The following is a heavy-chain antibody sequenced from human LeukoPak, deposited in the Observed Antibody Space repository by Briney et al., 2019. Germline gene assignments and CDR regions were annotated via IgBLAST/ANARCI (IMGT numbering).Heavy chain of an antibody. CDR1: GGSISSYY. V-gene: IGHV4-59*01. D-gene: IGHD3-3*01. CDR3: ARDGFWSGYNYYYYYMDV. Sequence: KPSETLSLTCTVSGGSISSYYWSWIRQPPGKGLEWIGYIYYSGSTNYNPSLKSRVTISVDTSKNQFSLKLSSVTAADTAVYYCARDGFWSGYNYYYYYMDVWGKGTTVTVSS. CDR2: IYYSGST. J-gene: IGHJ6*03.